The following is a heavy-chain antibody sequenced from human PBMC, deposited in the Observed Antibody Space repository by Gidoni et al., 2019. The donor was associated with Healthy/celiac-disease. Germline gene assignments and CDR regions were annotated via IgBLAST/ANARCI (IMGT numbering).Heavy chain of an antibody. CDR1: FSSYW. CDR3: ARLKGGWWELLPDYFDY. Sequence: FSSYWMSWVCQAPGKGLEWVANIKQEGSEKYYVDSVKGRFTISRDNAKNSLDLQMNSLRAEDTAVYYCARLKGGWWELLPDYFDYWGQGTLVTVSS. D-gene: IGHD1-26*01. CDR2: IKQEGSEK. J-gene: IGHJ4*02. V-gene: IGHV3-7*05.